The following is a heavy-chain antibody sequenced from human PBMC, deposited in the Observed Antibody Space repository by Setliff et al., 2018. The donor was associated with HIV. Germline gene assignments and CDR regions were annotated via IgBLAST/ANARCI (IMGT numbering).Heavy chain of an antibody. V-gene: IGHV4-34*01. CDR2: VHPSGSI. J-gene: IGHJ5*02. CDR3: ARRRCSAASCPDNSWNWLDP. Sequence: SETLSLTCAVSGVSFSGDYWSWVRQPPGKGLEWIAEVHPSGSINYNSSLKSRVAISVDTSNNQFSLTMTSVTAADTAVYYCARRRCSAASCPDNSWNWLDPWGQGTLVTVSS. CDR1: GVSFSGDY. D-gene: IGHD2-15*01.